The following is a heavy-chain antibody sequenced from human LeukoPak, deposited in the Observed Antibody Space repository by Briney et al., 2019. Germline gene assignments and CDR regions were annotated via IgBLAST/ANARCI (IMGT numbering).Heavy chain of an antibody. J-gene: IGHJ6*02. V-gene: IGHV3-48*01. CDR2: ISSSSSTI. CDR3: AKSGGYNTGVYYYGMDV. CDR1: GFTFSSYS. Sequence: GGSLRLSCAACGFTFSSYSMTWVRQAPGKGMEWVSYISSSSSTIYYADSVKGRFTISRDNAKNSLYLQMNSLRAEDTAVYYCAKSGGYNTGVYYYGMDVWGQGTTVTVSS. D-gene: IGHD5-24*01.